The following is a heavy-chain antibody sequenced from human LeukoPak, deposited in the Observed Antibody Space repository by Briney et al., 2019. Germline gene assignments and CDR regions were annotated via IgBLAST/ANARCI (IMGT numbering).Heavy chain of an antibody. Sequence: RSQTLSLTCAISGDSVSSNSAAWNWIRQSPSRGLEWLGRTYYRSKWYNDYAVSVKSRITINTDTSKNQFSLQLNSVTPEDTAVYYCARVGGSSWVFDYWGQGTLVTASS. CDR2: TYYRSKWYN. CDR3: ARVGGSSWVFDY. J-gene: IGHJ4*02. CDR1: GDSVSSNSAA. D-gene: IGHD6-13*01. V-gene: IGHV6-1*01.